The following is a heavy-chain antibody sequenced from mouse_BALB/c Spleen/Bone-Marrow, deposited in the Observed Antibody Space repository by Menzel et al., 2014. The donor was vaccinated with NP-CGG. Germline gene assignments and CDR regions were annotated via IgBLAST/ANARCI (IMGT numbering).Heavy chain of an antibody. D-gene: IGHD2-14*01. Sequence: EVKLVESGGGLVQPGGSRKLSCAASGFTFSSFGMHWVRQAPEKGLEWVAYISSGSSTIYYADTVKGRFTIPRDNPKNTLFLEMTSLRSEDTAKYYCARRYRYDYFDYWGQGTTLTVSS. V-gene: IGHV5-17*02. J-gene: IGHJ2*01. CDR3: ARRYRYDYFDY. CDR1: GFTFSSFG. CDR2: ISSGSSTI.